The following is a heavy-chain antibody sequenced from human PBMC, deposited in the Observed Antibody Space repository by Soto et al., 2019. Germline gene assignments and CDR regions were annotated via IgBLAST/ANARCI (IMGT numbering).Heavy chain of an antibody. V-gene: IGHV1-3*05. CDR3: ARVSGYYLPDY. CDR1: GYTLTNYA. Sequence: QVQLVQSGAEEKKPGASVKVTCKASGYTLTNYATHWVRQAPGQRLEWMGWINAGNGNTKYSQKFKGRVTITRDTSASTAYMELSSLRSEYTAVYYCARVSGYYLPDYWGQGTLVTVSS. CDR2: INAGNGNT. D-gene: IGHD5-12*01. J-gene: IGHJ4*02.